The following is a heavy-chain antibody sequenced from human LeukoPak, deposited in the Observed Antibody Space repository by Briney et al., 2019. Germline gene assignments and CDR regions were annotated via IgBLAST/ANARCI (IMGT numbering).Heavy chain of an antibody. Sequence: ASVKVSCEASGYTFTNYGINWVRQAPGQGLEWMGWISTYNGNTNYAQDLQGRVTMTTDTSTSTAYMELRTLTSDDTAVYYCARMMSIPVAGHRPLFDYWGQGTLVTVSS. V-gene: IGHV1-18*01. CDR1: GYTFTNYG. CDR3: ARMMSIPVAGHRPLFDY. CDR2: ISTYNGNT. D-gene: IGHD6-19*01. J-gene: IGHJ4*02.